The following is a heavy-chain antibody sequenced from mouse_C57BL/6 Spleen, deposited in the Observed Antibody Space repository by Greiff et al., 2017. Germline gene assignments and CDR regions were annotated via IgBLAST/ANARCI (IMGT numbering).Heavy chain of an antibody. CDR2: ISYSGST. D-gene: IGHD4-1*01. CDR1: GYSITSGYD. V-gene: IGHV3-1*01. J-gene: IGHJ3*01. Sequence: EVKLVESGPGMVKPSQSLSLTCTVTGYSITSGYDWHWIRHFPGNKLEWMGYISYSGSTNYNPSLKSRISITHDTSKNHFFLKLNSVTTEDTATYYCASRTVAWFAYWGQGTLVTVSA. CDR3: ASRTVAWFAY.